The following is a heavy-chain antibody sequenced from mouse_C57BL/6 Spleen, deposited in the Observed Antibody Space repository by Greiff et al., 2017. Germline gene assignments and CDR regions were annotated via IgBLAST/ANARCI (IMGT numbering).Heavy chain of an antibody. CDR1: GYAFSSSW. Sequence: QVQLQQSGPELVKPGASVKISCKASGYAFSSSWMTWVKQRPGKGLEWIGRIYPGDGDTNYNGKFKGKATLTADKSSSTAYMQLSSLTSEDSAVYFCARDTTVVADYFDYGGQGTTLTVSS. D-gene: IGHD1-1*01. J-gene: IGHJ2*01. V-gene: IGHV1-82*01. CDR3: ARDTTVVADYFDY. CDR2: IYPGDGDT.